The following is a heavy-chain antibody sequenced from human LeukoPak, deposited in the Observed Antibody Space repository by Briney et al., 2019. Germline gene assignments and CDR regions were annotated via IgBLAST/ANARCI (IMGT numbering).Heavy chain of an antibody. Sequence: ASVKVSXKASGYTFTSYGISWVRQAPGQGLEWMGWISAYNGNTNYAQKLQGRVTMTTDTSTSTAYMELRNLRSDDTAVYYCARVIVRFAGGAFDIWGQGTMVTVSS. J-gene: IGHJ3*02. D-gene: IGHD3-3*01. CDR2: ISAYNGNT. CDR3: ARVIVRFAGGAFDI. V-gene: IGHV1-18*01. CDR1: GYTFTSYG.